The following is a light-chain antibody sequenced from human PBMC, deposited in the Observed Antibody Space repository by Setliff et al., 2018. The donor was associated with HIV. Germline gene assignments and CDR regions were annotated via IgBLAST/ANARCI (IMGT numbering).Light chain of an antibody. CDR1: SPNIGSNY. V-gene: IGLV1-47*01. CDR2: RNN. Sequence: VLTQPHSASGTPGQRVTISCSGSSPNIGSNYVYWYRHFPGTTPKLLIYRNNQRPSGVPDRFSGSKSGTSASLAISGLRDEDEADYYCAAWDDSLSGYWVFGGGTK. CDR3: AAWDDSLSGYWV. J-gene: IGLJ3*02.